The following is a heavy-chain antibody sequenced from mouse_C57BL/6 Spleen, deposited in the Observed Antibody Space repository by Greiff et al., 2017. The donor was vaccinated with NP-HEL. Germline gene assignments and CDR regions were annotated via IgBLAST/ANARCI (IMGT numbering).Heavy chain of an antibody. J-gene: IGHJ3*01. V-gene: IGHV5-17*01. CDR3: ARNTDYYGSSLFAY. CDR1: GFTFSDYG. Sequence: EVHLVESGGGLVKPGGSLKLSCAASGFTFSDYGMHWVRQAPEKGLEWVAYISSGSSTIYYADTVKGRFTISRDNAKNTLFLQMTSLRSEDTAMYYCARNTDYYGSSLFAYWGQGTLVTVSA. D-gene: IGHD1-1*01. CDR2: ISSGSSTI.